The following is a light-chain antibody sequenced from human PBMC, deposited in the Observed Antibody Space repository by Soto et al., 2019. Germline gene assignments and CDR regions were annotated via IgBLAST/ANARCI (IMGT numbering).Light chain of an antibody. V-gene: IGLV1-44*01. Sequence: QSVLTQPPSASGTPGQTIAISCSGGSSNIGSHTVNWYQQLPGTAPRLLIYSNTQRPSGVPDRFSGSKAGSSASLATSGLQSEYEGDYYCAAWDDSLNGVFFGGGTKLTV. CDR3: AAWDDSLNGVF. CDR1: SSNIGSHT. CDR2: SNT. J-gene: IGLJ2*01.